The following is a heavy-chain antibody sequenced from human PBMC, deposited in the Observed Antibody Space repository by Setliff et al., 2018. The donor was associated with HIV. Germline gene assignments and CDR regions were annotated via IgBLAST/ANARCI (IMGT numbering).Heavy chain of an antibody. CDR3: ARGEGGNYYYYYMDV. J-gene: IGHJ6*03. Sequence: PSETLSLTCAVYGESFSGYFWSWIRQPPGKGLEWIGEINRSGSTNYNPSLKSRVTISVDTSKNQFSLRLSSVTAADTAVYYCARGEGGNYYYYYMDVWDKGTAVTVSS. V-gene: IGHV4-34*01. D-gene: IGHD2-15*01. CDR2: INRSGST. CDR1: GESFSGYF.